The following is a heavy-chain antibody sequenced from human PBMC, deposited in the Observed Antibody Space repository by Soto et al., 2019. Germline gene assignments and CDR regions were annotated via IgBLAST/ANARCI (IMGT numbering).Heavy chain of an antibody. V-gene: IGHV3-7*01. Sequence: GGSLRLSCAGSGFIFSSYWMSWVRQAPGKGLEWVANIKQDGSEKYYVDSVKGRFTISRDNAKNSLYLQMNSLRAEDTAVYYCARVGADRQYYYYYMDVWGKGTTVTVSS. CDR2: IKQDGSEK. J-gene: IGHJ6*03. CDR1: GFIFSSYW. CDR3: ARVGADRQYYYYYMDV.